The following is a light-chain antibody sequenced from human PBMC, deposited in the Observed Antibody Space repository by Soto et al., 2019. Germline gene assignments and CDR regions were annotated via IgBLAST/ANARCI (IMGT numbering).Light chain of an antibody. CDR2: GAS. CDR3: QQYNAYPWT. J-gene: IGKJ1*01. Sequence: IVLTQSPATLSLSPGERATLSCRASQSISSYLAWYQQKPGQAPRLLIYGASRRATGIPDRFSGSGSGTDFTLTISSLQPEDFATYYCQQYNAYPWTFGQGTKVDIK. V-gene: IGKV3-11*01. CDR1: QSISSY.